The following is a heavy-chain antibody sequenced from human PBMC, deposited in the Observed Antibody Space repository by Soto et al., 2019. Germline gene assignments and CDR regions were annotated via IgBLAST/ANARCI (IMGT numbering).Heavy chain of an antibody. CDR1: GYRFTTSW. Sequence: EVQLVQSGAEVKKAGESLKISCKGSGYRFTTSWIAWVRQMPGKGLEWMGIIHPAYSDTTYSPSFQGQVTISADMSSSTAFLCWRSLKASDSAIYYCARGISGRSAADYFDPWGQGTLVTVSS. CDR2: IHPAYSDT. D-gene: IGHD6-25*01. V-gene: IGHV5-51*01. J-gene: IGHJ5*02. CDR3: ARGISGRSAADYFDP.